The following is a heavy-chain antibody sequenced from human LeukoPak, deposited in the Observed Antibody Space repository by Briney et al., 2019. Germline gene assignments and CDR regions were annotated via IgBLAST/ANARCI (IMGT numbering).Heavy chain of an antibody. Sequence: PSETLSLTCTVSGGSISSSSYYWGWIRQPPGKGLEWIGSIYYSGSTNYNPSLKSRVTISVDTSKNQFSLKLSSVTAADTAVYYCARDSRRELLHAFDIWGQGTMVTVSS. D-gene: IGHD1-26*01. CDR2: IYYSGST. CDR3: ARDSRRELLHAFDI. J-gene: IGHJ3*02. CDR1: GGSISSSSYY. V-gene: IGHV4-39*07.